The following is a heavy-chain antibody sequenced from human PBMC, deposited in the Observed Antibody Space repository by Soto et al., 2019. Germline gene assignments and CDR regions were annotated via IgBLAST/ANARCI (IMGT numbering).Heavy chain of an antibody. CDR2: IYYSGST. J-gene: IGHJ4*02. CDR1: GGSISSGGYY. Sequence: SETLSLTCTVSGGSISSGGYYWSWIRQHPGKGLEWIGYIYYSGSTYYNPSLKSRVTISVDTSKNQFSLKLSSVTAADTAVYYCARVLLTGDYLPFDYWGQGTLVTSPQ. CDR3: ARVLLTGDYLPFDY. D-gene: IGHD4-17*01. V-gene: IGHV4-31*03.